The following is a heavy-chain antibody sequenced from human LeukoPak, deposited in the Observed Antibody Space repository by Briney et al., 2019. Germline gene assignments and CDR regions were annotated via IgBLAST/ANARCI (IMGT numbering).Heavy chain of an antibody. CDR1: GGSISSYD. CDR3: ARARGYDYVWGSYRSASYYFDY. D-gene: IGHD3-16*02. V-gene: IGHV4-4*07. Sequence: SETLSLTCTVSGGSISSYDWSWIRQPAGKGLEWIGGIYTSGSTNYNPSLKSRVTMSVDTSKNQFSLKLSSVTAADTAVYYCARARGYDYVWGSYRSASYYFDYWGQGTLVTVSS. J-gene: IGHJ4*02. CDR2: IYTSGST.